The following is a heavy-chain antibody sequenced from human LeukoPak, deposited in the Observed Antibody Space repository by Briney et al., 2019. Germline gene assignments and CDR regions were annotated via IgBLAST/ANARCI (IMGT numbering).Heavy chain of an antibody. CDR2: IYYSGST. Sequence: PSETLSLTCTVSGGSISSYYWSWIRQPPGKGLEWIGYIYYSGSTNYNPSLKSRVTISVDTSKNQFSLRLSSVTAADTAVYYCAREERNSFDYWGQGTLVTVSS. J-gene: IGHJ4*02. CDR3: AREERNSFDY. V-gene: IGHV4-59*01. CDR1: GGSISSYY.